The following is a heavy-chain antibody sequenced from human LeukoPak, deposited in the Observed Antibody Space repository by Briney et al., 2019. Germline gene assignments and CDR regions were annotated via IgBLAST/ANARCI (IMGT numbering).Heavy chain of an antibody. CDR2: NYYSRNT. Sequence: SETQSLTCTVSSGSLNSTHYYWGSIRQPPAEGLERLWRNYYSRNTYNNPSLKSRVTISVDTSKNQFCLKLSSATAADRAVYYCARWAPQNHFDPWGQGTLVTVSS. D-gene: IGHD1-14*01. CDR1: SGSLNSTHYY. CDR3: ARWAPQNHFDP. J-gene: IGHJ5*02. V-gene: IGHV4-39*01.